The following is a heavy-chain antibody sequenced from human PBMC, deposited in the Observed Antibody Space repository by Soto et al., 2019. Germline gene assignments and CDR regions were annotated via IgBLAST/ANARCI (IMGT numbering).Heavy chain of an antibody. V-gene: IGHV1-69*04. CDR2: IIPLDGKT. Sequence: QVQLAQSGAEVKKPGSSVKISCKASGRSFRTYGISWVRQAPGQGLQWMGRIIPLDGKTNYAQEVQGRFTFTSDKSTTTAYLILSGLRSDDTAIYYCAREATDYFDKWGQGTLVTVSS. J-gene: IGHJ4*02. CDR1: GRSFRTYG. CDR3: AREATDYFDK.